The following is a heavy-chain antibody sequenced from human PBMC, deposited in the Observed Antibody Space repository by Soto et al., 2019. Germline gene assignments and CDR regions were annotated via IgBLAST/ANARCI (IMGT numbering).Heavy chain of an antibody. CDR1: GYTFTSYY. J-gene: IGHJ6*02. Sequence: ASVKVSCKASGYTFTSYYMHWVRQAPGQGLDWMGIINPSGGSTSYAQKFQGRVTMTRDTSTSTVYMELSSLRSEDTAVYYCARNPLTYYDILTGSDGMDVWGQGTTVTVSS. CDR2: INPSGGST. CDR3: ARNPLTYYDILTGSDGMDV. V-gene: IGHV1-46*01. D-gene: IGHD3-9*01.